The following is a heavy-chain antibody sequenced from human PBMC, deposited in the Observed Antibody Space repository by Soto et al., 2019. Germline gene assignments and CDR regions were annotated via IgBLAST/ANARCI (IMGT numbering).Heavy chain of an antibody. V-gene: IGHV3-33*01. CDR2: IWYDGSNK. Sequence: GWSLRLSCASSVFTFISYGMHWVRQAPGKGLEWVAVIWYDGSNKYYADSVKGRFTISGDNSKNTLYLQMNSLRAEDTAVYYCARDRQPAGSYGMDVWGQGTTVTVSS. J-gene: IGHJ6*02. D-gene: IGHD6-13*01. CDR3: ARDRQPAGSYGMDV. CDR1: VFTFISYG.